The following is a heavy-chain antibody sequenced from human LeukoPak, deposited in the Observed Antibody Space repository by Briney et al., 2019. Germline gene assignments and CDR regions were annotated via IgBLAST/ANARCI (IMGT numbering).Heavy chain of an antibody. CDR3: ARETVLVGATTYYYYYMDV. Sequence: ASVKVSCKAFGYTFTSNYMHWVRQAPGQGPEWMGVISPSGGSTTYAQKFQGRVTLTRDMSTSTDYLELSSPRSEDTAVYYCARETVLVGATTYYYYYMDVWGKGTTVTISS. D-gene: IGHD1-26*01. J-gene: IGHJ6*03. CDR2: ISPSGGST. CDR1: GYTFTSNY. V-gene: IGHV1-46*01.